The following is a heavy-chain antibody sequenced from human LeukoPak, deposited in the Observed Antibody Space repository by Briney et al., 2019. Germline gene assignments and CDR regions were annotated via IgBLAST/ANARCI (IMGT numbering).Heavy chain of an antibody. CDR2: INPNSGGT. CDR3: ARAYGDYGY. V-gene: IGHV1-2*02. Sequence: GASVKVSCKASGYTFTSYGISWVRQAPGQGLEWMGWINPNSGGTNYAQKFQGRVTMTRDTSISTAYMELSRLRSDDTAVYYCARAYGDYGYWGQGTLVTVSS. D-gene: IGHD4-17*01. CDR1: GYTFTSYG. J-gene: IGHJ4*02.